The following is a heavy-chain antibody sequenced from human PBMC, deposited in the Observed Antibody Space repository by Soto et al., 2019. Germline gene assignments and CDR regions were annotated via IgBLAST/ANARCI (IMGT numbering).Heavy chain of an antibody. J-gene: IGHJ4*01. D-gene: IGHD1-20*01. CDR1: GFVFKDSS. CDR2: IRDRDYNYAT. V-gene: IGHV3-73*01. CDR3: TRHISAAQYY. Sequence: ESGGGLVQPGGSLKLSCEASGFVFKDSSIHWVRQASGKGLEWVGRIRDRDYNYATAYAASVKGRFTISRDDSNNKAYLQMDSLKTEDTAIYYCTRHISAAQYYWGHGTLVTVSS.